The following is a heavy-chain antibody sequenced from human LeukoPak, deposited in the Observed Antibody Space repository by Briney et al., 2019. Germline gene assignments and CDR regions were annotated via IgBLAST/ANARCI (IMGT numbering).Heavy chain of an antibody. J-gene: IGHJ4*02. V-gene: IGHV1-8*01. D-gene: IGHD1-26*01. Sequence: GASVKVSCKASGYTFTSYDINWVRQATGQGLEWMGWMNPNSGSTGYAQKFQGRVTMTRNTSISTAYMELSSLRSDDTAVYYCARANVGAFDYWGQGTLVTVSS. CDR3: ARANVGAFDY. CDR1: GYTFTSYD. CDR2: MNPNSGST.